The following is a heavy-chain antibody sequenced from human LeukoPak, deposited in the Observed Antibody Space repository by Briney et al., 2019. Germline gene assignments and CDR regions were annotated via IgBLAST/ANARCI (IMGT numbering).Heavy chain of an antibody. V-gene: IGHV1-69*06. CDR1: GGTFSSYA. CDR2: IIPIFGTA. D-gene: IGHD3-22*01. J-gene: IGHJ1*01. Sequence: SVKVSCKASGGTFSSYAISWARQAPGQGLEWMGGIIPIFGTANYAQKFQGRVTITADKSTSTAYMELSSLRSEDTAVYYCARGGTYYYDSSGYQRFQHWGQGTLVTVSS. CDR3: ARGGTYYYDSSGYQRFQH.